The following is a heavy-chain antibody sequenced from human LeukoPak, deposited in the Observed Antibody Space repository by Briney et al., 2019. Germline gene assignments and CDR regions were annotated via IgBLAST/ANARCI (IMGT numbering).Heavy chain of an antibody. D-gene: IGHD3-22*01. CDR1: GGTFSRFT. V-gene: IGHV1-69*13. Sequence: SEKVSRKASGGTFSRFTINWVRQAPGQGFEWMGGVTPIFGTANFAQRFQGRVSITADESTSTAFMELSSLRFEDTAVYYCAREWGLESTGFYYAYWGQGTLVTVSS. CDR2: VTPIFGTA. CDR3: AREWGLESTGFYYAY. J-gene: IGHJ4*02.